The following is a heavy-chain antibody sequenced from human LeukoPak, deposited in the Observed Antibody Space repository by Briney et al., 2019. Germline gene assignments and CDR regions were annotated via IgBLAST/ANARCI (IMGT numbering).Heavy chain of an antibody. D-gene: IGHD3-3*01. V-gene: IGHV4-38-2*01. Sequence: LRLSCEVSGFTFSSYAMSWVRQAPGKGLEWIGSIYSGGNTYYNPSLKSRVTISVDASKNQCSLRLSSVTAADTAVYFCGRYDHPVITPIDSWGQGTLVTVSS. CDR2: IYSGGNT. CDR3: GRYDHPVITPIDS. CDR1: GFTFSSYA. J-gene: IGHJ4*02.